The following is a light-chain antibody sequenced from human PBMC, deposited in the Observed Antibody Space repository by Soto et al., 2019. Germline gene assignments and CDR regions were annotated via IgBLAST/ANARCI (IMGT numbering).Light chain of an antibody. J-gene: IGLJ2*01. CDR3: SSYTSSSTVV. V-gene: IGLV2-14*01. CDR1: SSDVGGYNY. CDR2: DVS. Sequence: QSVLTQPASVSGSPGQSITISCTGTSSDVGGYNYVSWYQQHPGKAPKLMIYDVSNRPSGVSNRFSGSKSGKTASLTISGLQAEDEADYYCSSYTSSSTVVFAGGTKLTVL.